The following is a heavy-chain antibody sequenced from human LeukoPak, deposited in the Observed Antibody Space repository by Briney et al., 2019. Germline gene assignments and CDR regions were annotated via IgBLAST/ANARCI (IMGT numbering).Heavy chain of an antibody. J-gene: IGHJ5*02. CDR2: IYSSGST. CDR3: GRVMNTVVTEARDNWFDP. D-gene: IGHD4-23*01. CDR1: GGSISSYY. V-gene: IGHV4-4*08. Sequence: SETLSLTCTVSGGSISSYYWSWIRQPPGKGLEWIGYIYSSGSTNYNPSLKSRVTISVDTSKNQFSLNLSSVTAADTAVYYCGRVMNTVVTEARDNWFDPWGQGTLVTVSS.